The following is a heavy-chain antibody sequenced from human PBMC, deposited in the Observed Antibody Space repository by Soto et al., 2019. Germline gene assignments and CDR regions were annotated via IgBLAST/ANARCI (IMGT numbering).Heavy chain of an antibody. D-gene: IGHD6-13*01. CDR2: IWYDGSNK. J-gene: IGHJ3*02. CDR3: ASHLIAAAGPNDAFDI. Sequence: VQLVESGGGLVKPGGSLRLSCAASGFTFSSSSMNWVRQAPGKGLEWVAVIWYDGSNKYYADSVKGRFTISRDNSKNTLYLQMNSLRAEDTAVYYCASHLIAAAGPNDAFDIWGQGTMVTVSS. V-gene: IGHV3-33*08. CDR1: GFTFSSSS.